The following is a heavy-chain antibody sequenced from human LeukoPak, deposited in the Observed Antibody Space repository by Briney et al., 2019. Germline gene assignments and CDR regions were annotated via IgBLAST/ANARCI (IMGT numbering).Heavy chain of an antibody. J-gene: IGHJ4*02. V-gene: IGHV4-39*01. CDR3: ARWKGYDVLTGYYMFFDY. CDR2: ISYSGST. Sequence: SETLSLTCSVSGGSISGSSYYWGWIRQPPVKGLEWIGRISYSGSTYYNPSLKSRVTISVDTSRNQFSLKLSSVTAADTAVYYCARWKGYDVLTGYYMFFDYWGQGTLVTVSS. D-gene: IGHD3-9*01. CDR1: GGSISGSSYY.